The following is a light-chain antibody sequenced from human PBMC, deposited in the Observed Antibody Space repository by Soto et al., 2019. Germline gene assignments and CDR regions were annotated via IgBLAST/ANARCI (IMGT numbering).Light chain of an antibody. V-gene: IGKV1-39*01. CDR2: GAF. J-gene: IGKJ1*01. CDR1: QSITNY. Sequence: DIQMTQSPSSLSASVGDRVTITCRASQSITNYLNWYQQKPGKAPKLLIYGAFSLQSGVPSRFSGSGSGTDFTLTISSLQPEDFATYYCQQSYSTPRTFGQGTKVEIK. CDR3: QQSYSTPRT.